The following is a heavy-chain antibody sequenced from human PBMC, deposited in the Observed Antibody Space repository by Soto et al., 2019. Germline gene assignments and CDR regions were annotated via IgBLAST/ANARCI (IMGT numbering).Heavy chain of an antibody. CDR1: GYTLTEVS. Sequence: ASVKVSCKISGYTLTEVSMHWVRQAPGKWLEWMGGFDPEDAKIIYAQKFQGRVTMTEDTSTDTAYMEVSSLQSEDTAVYFCATGQNRWQHLFDSWGQGSLVTVFS. CDR2: FDPEDAKI. J-gene: IGHJ4*02. V-gene: IGHV1-24*01. CDR3: ATGQNRWQHLFDS.